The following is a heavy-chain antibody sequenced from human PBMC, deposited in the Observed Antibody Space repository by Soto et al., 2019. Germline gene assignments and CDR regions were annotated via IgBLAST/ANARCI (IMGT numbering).Heavy chain of an antibody. CDR2: ISDSSSHT. Sequence: EVQMLESGGGLVKLGGSLRLSCEVSGLIFSNYSLSWARQAPGRGLEWLSSISDSSSHTYYADSVTGRFIVSRDNAKNSLFLQMNSLRPDDTAVYYCTTLLLGAALRDYWGQGTLVTVSS. CDR1: GLIFSNYS. CDR3: TTLLLGAALRDY. V-gene: IGHV3-21*01. J-gene: IGHJ4*02. D-gene: IGHD3-10*01.